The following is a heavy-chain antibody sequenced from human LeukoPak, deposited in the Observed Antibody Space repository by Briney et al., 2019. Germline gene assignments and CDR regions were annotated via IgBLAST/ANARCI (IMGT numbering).Heavy chain of an antibody. CDR2: MNPNSGNT. V-gene: IGHV1-8*01. J-gene: IGHJ5*02. D-gene: IGHD3-3*01. CDR1: GYTFTSYD. CDR3: AKSYDFWSVGGRANWFDP. Sequence: ASVKVSCKASGYTFTSYDINWVRQATGRRLEWMGWMNPNSGNTGYAQKFQGRVTMTRNTSISTAYMELSSLRSEDTAVYYCAKSYDFWSVGGRANWFDPWGQGTLVTVSS.